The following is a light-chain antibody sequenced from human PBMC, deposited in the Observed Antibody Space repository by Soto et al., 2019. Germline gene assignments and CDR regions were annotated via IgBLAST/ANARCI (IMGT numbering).Light chain of an antibody. Sequence: QSALTQPASVSGSPGQSITITCTGTSSDIYAYNYVSWYQQHPGKAPKVVISGVNIRPSGVSSRFSGSKSGNTASLTISGLQAEDEAEYFCGSYAGSDTFVFGTGTKLTVL. CDR2: GVN. J-gene: IGLJ1*01. CDR3: GSYAGSDTFV. V-gene: IGLV2-14*01. CDR1: SSDIYAYNY.